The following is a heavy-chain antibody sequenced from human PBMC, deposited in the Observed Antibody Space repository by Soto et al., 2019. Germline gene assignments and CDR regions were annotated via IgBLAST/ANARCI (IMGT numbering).Heavy chain of an antibody. Sequence: PGGSLRLSCAASGFSFSSSAMGWVRQGPGKGLEWVAVVSIGGSTHYADSVRGRFTISRDNSKNTLSLQMNSLTAEDTAVYFCAKRSGAGGHFDYWGQGALVTVSS. CDR1: GFSFSSSA. CDR2: VSIGGST. J-gene: IGHJ4*02. V-gene: IGHV3-23*01. CDR3: AKRSGAGGHFDY. D-gene: IGHD2-15*01.